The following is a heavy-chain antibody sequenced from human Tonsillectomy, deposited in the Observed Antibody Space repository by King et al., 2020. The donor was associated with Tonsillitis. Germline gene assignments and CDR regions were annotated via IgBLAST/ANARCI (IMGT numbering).Heavy chain of an antibody. CDR2: INHSGST. V-gene: IGHV4-34*01. Sequence: VQLQQWGAGLLKPSETLSLTCAVYGGSFSGYYWSWIRQPPGKGLEWIGEINHSGSTNYNPSLKSRVTISVDTSKNQFSLKLSSVTAADTAVYYCARASRLSYGIAARPLGLGYWGQGTLVTVSS. J-gene: IGHJ4*02. CDR3: ARASRLSYGIAARPLGLGY. CDR1: GGSFSGYY. D-gene: IGHD6-6*01.